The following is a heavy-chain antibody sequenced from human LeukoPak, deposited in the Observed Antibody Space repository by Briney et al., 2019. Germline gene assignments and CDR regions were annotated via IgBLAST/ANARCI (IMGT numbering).Heavy chain of an antibody. V-gene: IGHV1-69*04. CDR3: ARATYYYDSSGYPFYYYYYGMDV. D-gene: IGHD3-22*01. CDR1: GGTFSSYA. J-gene: IGHJ6*02. CDR2: IIPILGIT. Sequence: ASVKVSCKASGGTFSSYAISWVRQAPGQGLEWMGRIIPILGITNYAQKFQGRVTITADKSTSTAYMELSSLRSEDTAVYYCARATYYYDSSGYPFYYYYYGMDVWGQGTTVTVSS.